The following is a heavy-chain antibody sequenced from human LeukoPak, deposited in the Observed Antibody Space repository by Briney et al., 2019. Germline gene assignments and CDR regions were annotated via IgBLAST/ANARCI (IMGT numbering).Heavy chain of an antibody. Sequence: PSETLSLACAVYGGSFSGYYWSWIRQPPGKGLEWIGEINHSGSTNYNPSLKSRVTISVDTSKNHFSLNLRSVTAADTAVYYCARRSYNSPFRYWGQGTPVTVSS. V-gene: IGHV4-34*01. D-gene: IGHD5-24*01. CDR2: INHSGST. J-gene: IGHJ4*02. CDR1: GGSFSGYY. CDR3: ARRSYNSPFRY.